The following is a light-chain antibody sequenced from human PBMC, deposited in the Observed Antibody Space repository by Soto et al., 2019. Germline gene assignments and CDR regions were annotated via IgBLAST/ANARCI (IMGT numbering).Light chain of an antibody. CDR2: QAS. CDR1: QSISSW. Sequence: DIQMTQSPSTLSASVGDRVIITCPASQSISSWLAWYQQKAGKAPKLLIYQASSLEGGVPSRFSGSGSGTEFTLTISSLQPDDLATYYCQHYNSFPWTFGQGTRVEFK. CDR3: QHYNSFPWT. V-gene: IGKV1-5*03. J-gene: IGKJ1*01.